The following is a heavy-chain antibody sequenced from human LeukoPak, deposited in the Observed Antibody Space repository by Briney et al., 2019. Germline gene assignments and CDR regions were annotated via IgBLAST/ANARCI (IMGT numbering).Heavy chain of an antibody. J-gene: IGHJ4*02. Sequence: PTGGSLRLSCAASGFTFGSYAMGWVRQAPGKGLEWVSYISATSGAIYYADSVKGRFTISRDNGKNSLFLHMNSLRVEDTAVYYCAGYCSTASCSDFDYWGQGTLVTVSS. D-gene: IGHD2-2*01. CDR1: GFTFGSYA. CDR3: AGYCSTASCSDFDY. V-gene: IGHV3-48*01. CDR2: ISATSGAI.